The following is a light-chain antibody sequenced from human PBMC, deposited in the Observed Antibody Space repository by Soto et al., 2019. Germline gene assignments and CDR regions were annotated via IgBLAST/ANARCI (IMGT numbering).Light chain of an antibody. J-gene: IGLJ2*01. CDR1: TTDVGGYDL. CDR3: CSYAGYYTVV. Sequence: QSALTQPPSASGSPGQSVTISCTGTTTDVGGYDLVSWYQQHPGKAPKVIIYDVTKRPSGVPDRFSASKSGNTASLTISGLQAEDEADYYCCSYAGYYTVVFGGGTKLTVL. V-gene: IGLV2-11*01. CDR2: DVT.